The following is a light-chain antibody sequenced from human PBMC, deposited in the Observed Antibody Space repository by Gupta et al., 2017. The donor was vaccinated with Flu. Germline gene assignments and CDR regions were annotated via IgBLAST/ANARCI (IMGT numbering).Light chain of an antibody. V-gene: IGKV3-15*01. CDR1: QSLSRN. J-gene: IGKJ2*01. CDR2: GAS. Sequence: GERVTLSCRARQSLSRNLAWYQHKPGQSPRLLIYGASTGATGIPARFSGSGSGTEFTLTISSLLSEDFAVYFCQQYDDWPYTFGQGTKLEIK. CDR3: QQYDDWPYT.